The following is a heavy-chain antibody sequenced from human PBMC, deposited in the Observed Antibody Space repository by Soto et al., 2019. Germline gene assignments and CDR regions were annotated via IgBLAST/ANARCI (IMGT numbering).Heavy chain of an antibody. V-gene: IGHV6-1*01. J-gene: IGHJ6*02. CDR1: GVMAARINDA. CDR3: ARALLRDYYGMDV. CDR2: TYYRSKWYN. Sequence: QTPSLTSVETGVMAARINDAWNWIRQSPSRGLEWLGRTYYRSKWYNDYAVSVKSRITINPDTSKNQFSLQLNSVTPEDTAVYYCARALLRDYYGMDVWGQGTTVPVSS.